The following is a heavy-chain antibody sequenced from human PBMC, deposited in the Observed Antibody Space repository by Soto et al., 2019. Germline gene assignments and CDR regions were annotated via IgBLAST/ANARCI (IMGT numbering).Heavy chain of an antibody. Sequence: PSETLSLTCAVSGGSISSSNWWSWVRQPPGKGLEWIGEIYHSGSTNYNPSLKSRVTISVDKSKNQFSLKLSSVTAADTAVYYCARWTTAYYYYYGMDVWGQGTTVTVSS. V-gene: IGHV4-4*02. CDR1: GGSISSSNW. CDR3: ARWTTAYYYYYGMDV. J-gene: IGHJ6*02. D-gene: IGHD4-4*01. CDR2: IYHSGST.